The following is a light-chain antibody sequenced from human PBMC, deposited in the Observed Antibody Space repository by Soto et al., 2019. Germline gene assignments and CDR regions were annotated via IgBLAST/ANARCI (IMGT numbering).Light chain of an antibody. CDR1: SSDVGAYNY. CDR3: SSYTSSSTVL. V-gene: IGLV2-14*01. J-gene: IGLJ2*01. CDR2: DVS. Sequence: QSVLAQPASVSGSPGQSITISCTGTSSDVGAYNYVSWYQQDPGKAPKLIIYDVSYRPSGVSNRFSGSKSGNTASLTISGLQAEDDATYYCSSYTSSSTVLFGGGTKLTVL.